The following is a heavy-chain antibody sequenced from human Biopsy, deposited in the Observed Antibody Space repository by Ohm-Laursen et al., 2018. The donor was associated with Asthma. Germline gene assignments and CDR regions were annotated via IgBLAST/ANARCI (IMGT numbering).Heavy chain of an antibody. J-gene: IGHJ6*02. CDR1: GDTFNSAG. D-gene: IGHD3-10*01. CDR2: ISVYNGNT. Sequence: GSVKVSCKTSGDTFNSAGITWVRQAPGQGLEGMGWISVYNGNTKVAQKLQDRVTMITDTSTSTAYMELRSLRSDDTAVYFCARAVDYSHYYGIDVWGQGTTVTVS. CDR3: ARAVDYSHYYGIDV. V-gene: IGHV1-18*01.